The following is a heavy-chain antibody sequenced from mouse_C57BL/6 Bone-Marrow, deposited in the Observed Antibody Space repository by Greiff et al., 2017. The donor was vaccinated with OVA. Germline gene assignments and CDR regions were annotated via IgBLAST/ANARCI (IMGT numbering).Heavy chain of an antibody. CDR1: DSEVFPIAY. D-gene: IGHD2-1*01. Sequence: QVQLQQSGSELRSPGSSVKLSCKDFDSEVFPIAYMSWVRQKPGHGFEWIGGILPSIGRTIYGEKFEDKATLDADTLSNTAYLELNSLTSEDSAIYYCARRRGGNYVWYFDVWGTGTTVTVSS. V-gene: IGHV15-2*01. CDR2: ILPSIGRT. CDR3: ARRRGGNYVWYFDV. J-gene: IGHJ1*03.